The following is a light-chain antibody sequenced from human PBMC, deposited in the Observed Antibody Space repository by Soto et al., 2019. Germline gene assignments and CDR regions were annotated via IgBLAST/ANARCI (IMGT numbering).Light chain of an antibody. V-gene: IGKV3-11*01. J-gene: IGKJ2*01. CDR3: QQRSNGPPLYT. Sequence: EIVLTQSPATLSLSPGERVTLSCRASQSVSRYLAWYQQKPGQAPGLLIYDASNRATGIPARFSGSGSGTDFTLTISSLEPEDSAVYYCQQRSNGPPLYTFGQGTKLEIK. CDR2: DAS. CDR1: QSVSRY.